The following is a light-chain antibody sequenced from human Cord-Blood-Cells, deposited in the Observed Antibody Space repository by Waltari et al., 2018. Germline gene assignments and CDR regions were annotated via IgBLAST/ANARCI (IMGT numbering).Light chain of an antibody. V-gene: IGKV1-33*01. CDR1: QDISNY. Sequence: DIQMTQSPSSLYASVGDRVTITCQASQDISNYLNWYQQKPGKAPKLLIYDAANLETGVPSRFSGSGSGTDFTFTISSLQPEDIATYYCQQYDNRPITFGQGTRLEIK. CDR3: QQYDNRPIT. CDR2: DAA. J-gene: IGKJ5*01.